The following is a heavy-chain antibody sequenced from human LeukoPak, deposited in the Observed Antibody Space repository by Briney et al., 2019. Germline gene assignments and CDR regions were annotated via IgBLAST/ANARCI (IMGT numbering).Heavy chain of an antibody. D-gene: IGHD6-13*01. CDR3: ARDKYSSSWYGDNWFDP. CDR2: IYYSGST. CDR1: GGSISSYY. J-gene: IGHJ5*02. Sequence: SETLSLTCTVSGGSISSYYWSWTRQPPGKGLEWIGYIYYSGSTNYNPSLKSRVTISVDTSKNQFSLKLSSVTAADTAVYYCARDKYSSSWYGDNWFDPWGQGTLVTVSS. V-gene: IGHV4-59*01.